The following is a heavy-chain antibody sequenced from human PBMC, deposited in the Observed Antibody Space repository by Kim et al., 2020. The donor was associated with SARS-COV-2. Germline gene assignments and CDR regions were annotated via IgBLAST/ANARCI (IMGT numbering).Heavy chain of an antibody. J-gene: IGHJ4*02. V-gene: IGHV4-61*01. D-gene: IGHD3-10*01. Sequence: SETLSLTCTVSGGSVSSGSYYWSWIRQPPGKGLEWIGYIYYSGSTNYNPSLKSRVTISVDTSKNQFPLKLSSVTAADTAVYYCARATQTKLWFGELSADPIHIWGQGTLVTVSS. CDR2: IYYSGST. CDR3: ARATQTKLWFGELSADPIHI. CDR1: GGSVSSGSYY.